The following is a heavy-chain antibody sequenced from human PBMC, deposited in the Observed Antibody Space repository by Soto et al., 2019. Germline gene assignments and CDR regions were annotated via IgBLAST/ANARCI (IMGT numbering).Heavy chain of an antibody. CDR1: GFTFSSYA. CDR3: AKSWGSYRNMRSFDY. J-gene: IGHJ4*02. CDR2: ISGSGGST. D-gene: IGHD1-26*01. V-gene: IGHV3-23*01. Sequence: GGSLRLSCAASGFTFSSYAMSWVRQAPGKGLEWVSAISGSGGSTYYADSVKGRFTISRDNSKNTLYLQMNSLRAEDTAVYYCAKSWGSYRNMRSFDYWGQGTLVTVSS.